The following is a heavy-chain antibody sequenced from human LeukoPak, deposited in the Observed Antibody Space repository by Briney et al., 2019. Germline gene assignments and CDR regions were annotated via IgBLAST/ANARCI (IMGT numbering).Heavy chain of an antibody. J-gene: IGHJ4*02. Sequence: GGSLRLSCAASGVTFSDYYMSWIREAPGEGVERGSYISRSGRTIYYAPSVKRRFTISSDNAKNSLYLQINSLRADDTAVYYCARAGLGSYRQYFFDYWGQGTLVTVSS. CDR1: GVTFSDYY. D-gene: IGHD1-26*01. V-gene: IGHV3-11*01. CDR2: ISRSGRTI. CDR3: ARAGLGSYRQYFFDY.